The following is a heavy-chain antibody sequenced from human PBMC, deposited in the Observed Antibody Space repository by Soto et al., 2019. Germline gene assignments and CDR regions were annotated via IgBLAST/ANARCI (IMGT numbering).Heavy chain of an antibody. D-gene: IGHD5-18*01. CDR2: IIPIFGTA. V-gene: IGHV1-69*12. CDR3: ARDRGGEAMVYFDY. Sequence: QVQLVQSGAEVKKPGSSVKVSCKASGGTFSSYAISWVRQAPGQGLEWMGGIIPIFGTANYAQKFQGRVTITADESTRTAYMELSSLRSEDTAVYYCARDRGGEAMVYFDYWGQGTLVTVSS. CDR1: GGTFSSYA. J-gene: IGHJ4*02.